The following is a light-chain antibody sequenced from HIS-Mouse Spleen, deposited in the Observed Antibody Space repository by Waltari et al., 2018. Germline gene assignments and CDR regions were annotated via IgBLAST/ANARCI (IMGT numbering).Light chain of an antibody. CDR3: QAWDSSYSV. Sequence: SYELTQPPSVSVSPGHTASITCSGDKLGDKYACWYQQKPGQSPLLVIYQDSKRPSGIRERFSGSNSGNTATLTISGTQAMDEADYYCQAWDSSYSVFGGGTKLTVL. CDR1: KLGDKY. CDR2: QDS. J-gene: IGLJ2*01. V-gene: IGLV3-1*01.